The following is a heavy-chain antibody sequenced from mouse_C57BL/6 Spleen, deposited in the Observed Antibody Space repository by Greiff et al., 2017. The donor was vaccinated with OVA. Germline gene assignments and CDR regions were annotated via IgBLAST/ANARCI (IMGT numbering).Heavy chain of an antibody. CDR1: GFSFNTYA. D-gene: IGHD2-4*01. CDR2: IRSKSNNYAT. Sequence: GGGLVQPKGSLKLSCAASGFSFNTYAMNWVRQAPGKGLEWVARIRSKSNNYATYYADSVKDRFTISRDDSESMLYLQMNNLKTEDTAMYYCVRHNDYDPYYYAMDYWGQGTSVTVSS. V-gene: IGHV10-1*01. J-gene: IGHJ4*01. CDR3: VRHNDYDPYYYAMDY.